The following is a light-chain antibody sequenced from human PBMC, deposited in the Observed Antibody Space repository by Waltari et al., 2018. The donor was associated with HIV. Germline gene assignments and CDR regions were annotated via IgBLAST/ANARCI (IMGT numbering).Light chain of an antibody. Sequence: QSALTQPASVSGSPGQSITISCTGTSSNVGSDDLVSWYQQHPGAAPKLIIYEVTKRPSGVSNRCSGSKSGNTASLTISGLQAEDEADYYCCSCPRSGIRYVFGTGTKVTVL. CDR3: CSCPRSGIRYV. CDR1: SSNVGSDDL. J-gene: IGLJ1*01. V-gene: IGLV2-23*02. CDR2: EVT.